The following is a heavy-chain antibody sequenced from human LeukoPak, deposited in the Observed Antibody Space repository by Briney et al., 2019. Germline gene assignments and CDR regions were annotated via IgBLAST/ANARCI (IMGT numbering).Heavy chain of an antibody. CDR3: ARGDDYYDTSDFYFVFDY. CDR1: GFTFSSYS. CDR2: IYYSGST. D-gene: IGHD3-22*01. Sequence: PGGSRRLSCAASGFTFSSYSMNWVRQAPGKGLEWIGYIYYSGSTNYNPSLKSRVTISVDTSKKQFSLKLSSVTAADTAVYYCARGDDYYDTSDFYFVFDYWGX. V-gene: IGHV4-59*01. J-gene: IGHJ4*02.